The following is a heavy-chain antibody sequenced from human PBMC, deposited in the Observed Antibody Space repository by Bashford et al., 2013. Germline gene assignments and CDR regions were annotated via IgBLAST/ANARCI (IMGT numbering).Heavy chain of an antibody. D-gene: IGHD3-10*01. CDR3: ARAGGISMLQRVTPPHNWFDP. J-gene: IGHJ5*02. CDR2: MNPNSGNT. Sequence: ASVKVSCKASGYTFTSYDINWVRQATGQGLEWMGWMNPNSGNTGYAQKFQGRVTMTRNTSISTAYMELSSVTAADTAVYYCARAGGISMLQRVTPPHNWFDPWGQGILVTVSS. CDR1: GYTFTSYD. V-gene: IGHV1-8*01.